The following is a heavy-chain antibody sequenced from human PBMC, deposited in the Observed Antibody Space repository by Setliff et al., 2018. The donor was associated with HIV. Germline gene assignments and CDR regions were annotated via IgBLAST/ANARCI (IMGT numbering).Heavy chain of an antibody. CDR1: GGSINDQY. J-gene: IGHJ6*02. D-gene: IGHD3-16*01. CDR2: IDYREST. CDR3: ARHNVITYGGLLFDYYYYGLDV. V-gene: IGHV4-59*11. Sequence: ETPSLTCTVPGGSINDQYFSWIRQPPGKGLEWIGSIDYRESTKYNPSLNSRGTISLDKPKNELSLKLTSVTAADTAVYYCARHNVITYGGLLFDYYYYGLDVWGHGTTVTVSS.